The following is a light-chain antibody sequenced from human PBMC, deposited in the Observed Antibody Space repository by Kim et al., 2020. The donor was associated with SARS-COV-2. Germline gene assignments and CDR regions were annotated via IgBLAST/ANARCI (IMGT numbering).Light chain of an antibody. CDR2: KDS. J-gene: IGLJ1*01. CDR1: ALPKQY. CDR3: QSADSSGTFYF. V-gene: IGLV3-25*03. Sequence: SPGQTARITCSGDALPKQYAYWYQQKPGQAPVLVIYKDSERPSGIPERFSGSSSGTTVTLTISGVQAEDEADYYCQSADSSGTFYFFGTGTKVTVL.